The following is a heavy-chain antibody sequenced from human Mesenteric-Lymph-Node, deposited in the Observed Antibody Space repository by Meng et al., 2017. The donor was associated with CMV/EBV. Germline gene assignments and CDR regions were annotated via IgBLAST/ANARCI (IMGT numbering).Heavy chain of an antibody. CDR2: IYYSGST. CDR3: ARGGRGGIYY. CDR1: GGSIASGDYY. J-gene: IGHJ4*02. V-gene: IGHV4-30-4*08. D-gene: IGHD3-16*01. Sequence: LRLSCTVSGGSIASGDYYWSWIRQPPGKGLECIGYIYYSGSTNYNPSLKSRVTISVDTSKNQFSLKLSSVTAADTAVYYCARGGRGGIYYWGQGTLVTVSS.